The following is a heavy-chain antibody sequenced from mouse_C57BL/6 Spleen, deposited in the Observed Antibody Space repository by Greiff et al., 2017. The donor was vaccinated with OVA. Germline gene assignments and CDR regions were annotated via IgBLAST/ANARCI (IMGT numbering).Heavy chain of an antibody. V-gene: IGHV1-18*01. D-gene: IGHD4-1*01. CDR3: ARLAGTYYLDD. Sequence: VQLQQSGPELVKPGASVKIPCQASGYTFTDYNMDWVTQSHGKSLARIGDITPNNGGTLYNQKFTGKATLTVDKSSSTAYMELRSLTSEDTAVDYCARLAGTYYLDDWGQGTTLTVSS. CDR1: GYTFTDYN. J-gene: IGHJ2*01. CDR2: ITPNNGGT.